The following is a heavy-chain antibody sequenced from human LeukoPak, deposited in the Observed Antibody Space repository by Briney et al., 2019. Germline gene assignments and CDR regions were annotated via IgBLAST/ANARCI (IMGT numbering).Heavy chain of an antibody. CDR3: ARVTGYSYGYYYYYGMDV. Sequence: PGGSLRLSCAASGFTFSSYWMSWVRQAPGKGLEWVANIKQDGSEKYYVDSVKGRFTISRDNAKNSLYLQMNSLRAEDTAVYYCARVTGYSYGYYYYYGMDVWGQGTTVTVSS. J-gene: IGHJ6*02. D-gene: IGHD5-18*01. CDR1: GFTFSSYW. V-gene: IGHV3-7*01. CDR2: IKQDGSEK.